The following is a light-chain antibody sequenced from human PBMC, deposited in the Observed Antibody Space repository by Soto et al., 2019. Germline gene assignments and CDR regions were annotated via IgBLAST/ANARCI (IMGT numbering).Light chain of an antibody. Sequence: QSALTQPASVSGSPGQSITISCTGYIHYDFVSWYQQHPGTAPKLVIYEVSNRPSGTSDRFSGSKSGHTASLTISGLQTEDEAVYYCGSYTSSSNHVFGTGTKLTVL. J-gene: IGLJ1*01. CDR2: EVS. CDR1: IHYDF. CDR3: GSYTSSSNHV. V-gene: IGLV2-14*01.